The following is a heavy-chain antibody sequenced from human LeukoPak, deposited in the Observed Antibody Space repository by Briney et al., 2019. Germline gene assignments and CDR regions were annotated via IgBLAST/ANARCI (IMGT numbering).Heavy chain of an antibody. V-gene: IGHV3-33*01. CDR3: VRDRWQLGF. D-gene: IGHD5-24*01. CDR1: TRSSSTDG. Sequence: GGSLRLSCAASTRSSSTDGMHWVRQAPGKGLEWVALIWYDGRKTYYADSVKGRFTISRDNSKNMLYLEMKRLRAEDTAVCDCVRDRWQLGFWGQGTLVTVSS. J-gene: IGHJ4*02. CDR2: IWYDGRKT.